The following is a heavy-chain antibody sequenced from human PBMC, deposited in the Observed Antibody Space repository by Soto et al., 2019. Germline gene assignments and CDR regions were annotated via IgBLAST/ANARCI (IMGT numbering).Heavy chain of an antibody. CDR3: ATPRKNYYYYGMDV. Sequence: SETVSLTCGVYDGSFSGYYGTWIRQPPGKGLEWIGEINPAGTITYNPSLRSRVTISVDTSKSQFSLKLTSVTAADTAVYYRATPRKNYYYYGMDVWGQGTTVTVSS. CDR2: INPAGTI. CDR1: DGSFSGYY. J-gene: IGHJ6*02. V-gene: IGHV4-34*01.